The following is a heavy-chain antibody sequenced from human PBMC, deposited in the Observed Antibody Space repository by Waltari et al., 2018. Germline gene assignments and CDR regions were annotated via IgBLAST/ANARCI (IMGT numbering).Heavy chain of an antibody. Sequence: EVQLVESGGDLVQPGGSLRLSCAASGFTVSGDYMSWVRQAPWKGLGGVSLIYRGGATYYADSVKGRFIISRDNSKNTLYLQMSSLRAEDTAVYYCARGFGTSWSHGPWGQGTLVTVSS. V-gene: IGHV3-66*01. J-gene: IGHJ5*02. CDR3: ARGFGTSWSHGP. D-gene: IGHD2-2*01. CDR2: IYRGGAT. CDR1: GFTVSGDY.